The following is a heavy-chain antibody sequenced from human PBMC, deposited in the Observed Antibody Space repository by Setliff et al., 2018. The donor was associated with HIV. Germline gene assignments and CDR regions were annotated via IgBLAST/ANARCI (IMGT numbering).Heavy chain of an antibody. CDR1: GYTFTSYY. CDR2: INPSGDST. D-gene: IGHD3-10*01. CDR3: ARSYYGSGSYLGVLDY. Sequence: ASVKVSCKASGYTFTSYYMHWVRQAPGQGLEWMGIINPSGDSTTYAQKFQGRVTMTRDTSTSTVYMELSSLRSEDTAVYFCARSYYGSGSYLGVLDYWGQGTLVTVSS. V-gene: IGHV1-46*03. J-gene: IGHJ4*02.